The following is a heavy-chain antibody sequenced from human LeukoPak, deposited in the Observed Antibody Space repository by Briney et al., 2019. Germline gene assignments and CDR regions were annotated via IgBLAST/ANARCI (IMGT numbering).Heavy chain of an antibody. V-gene: IGHV4-39*07. CDR1: GGSISNSSSY. J-gene: IGHJ4*02. Sequence: PSETLSLTCTVSGGSISNSSSYWGWIRQPPGKGLEWIGSIYYSGSTYYNPSLKSRVTISVDTSKNQFSLKLSSVTAADTAVYYCARGDLYYYGSGSLSYFDYWGQGTLVTVSS. CDR3: ARGDLYYYGSGSLSYFDY. CDR2: IYYSGST. D-gene: IGHD3-10*01.